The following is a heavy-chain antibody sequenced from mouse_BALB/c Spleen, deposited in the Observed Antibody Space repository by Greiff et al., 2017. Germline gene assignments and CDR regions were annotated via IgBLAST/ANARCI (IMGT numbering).Heavy chain of an antibody. CDR3: ARVMVRTGYFDV. D-gene: IGHD2-1*01. CDR2: INSNGGST. J-gene: IGHJ1*01. Sequence: EVNVVESGGGLVQPGGSLKLSCAASGFTFSSYGMSWVRQTPDKRLELVATINSNGGSTYYPDSVKGRFTISRDNAKNTLYLQMSSLKSEDTAMYYCARVMVRTGYFDVWGAGTTVTVSS. V-gene: IGHV5-6-3*01. CDR1: GFTFSSYG.